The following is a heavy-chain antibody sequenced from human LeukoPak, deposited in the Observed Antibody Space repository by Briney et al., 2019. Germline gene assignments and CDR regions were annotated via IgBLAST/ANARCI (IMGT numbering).Heavy chain of an antibody. Sequence: KTSEALSLTCSVSGGSISSYSWNWIRQPAGKGLEWIGRFYNSGTTNYNPSLKSRVTMSIDTSKNQVSLKMRSVTAADTAVYYCGRTVVSIDWYFDHWGHGTLVSVSS. V-gene: IGHV4-4*07. CDR1: GGSISSYS. CDR3: GRTVVSIDWYFDH. J-gene: IGHJ2*01. D-gene: IGHD2-21*01. CDR2: FYNSGTT.